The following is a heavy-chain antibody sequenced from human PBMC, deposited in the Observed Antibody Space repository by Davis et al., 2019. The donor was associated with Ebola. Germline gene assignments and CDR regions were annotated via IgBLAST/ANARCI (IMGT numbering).Heavy chain of an antibody. D-gene: IGHD2-15*01. CDR2: ISHTATTI. V-gene: IGHV3-48*02. J-gene: IGHJ4*02. CDR3: ARGLHGGADY. Sequence: GESLKISCAASGFAFGSNSMGWVRQTPEKGLEWVSSISHTATTIYYADSVKGRFTVSRDNANSSLYLQMNSLRDEDTAVYYCARGLHGGADYWGQGTHVTVS. CDR1: GFAFGSNS.